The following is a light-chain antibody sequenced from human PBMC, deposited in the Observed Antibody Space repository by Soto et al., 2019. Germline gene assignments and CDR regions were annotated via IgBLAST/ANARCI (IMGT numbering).Light chain of an antibody. CDR3: QRGFT. V-gene: IGKV3-11*01. J-gene: IGKJ3*01. Sequence: EIVLTQSPATLSLSPGERATLSCRASQSVSSYLAWYQQKPGQAPRLLIYDASNRATGIPARFSGSGSGTDFTLTISSLEPEDFAVYYCQRGFTFGSGTKVDIK. CDR1: QSVSSY. CDR2: DAS.